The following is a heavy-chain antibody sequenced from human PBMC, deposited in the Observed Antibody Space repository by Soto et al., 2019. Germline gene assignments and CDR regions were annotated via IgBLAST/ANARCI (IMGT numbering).Heavy chain of an antibody. J-gene: IGHJ4*02. Sequence: QVQLQQWGAGLLKPSETLSLTCAVYGGSFSDYYWSWIRQPPGKGLEWIGEINHSGSTNYNPSLKSRVTISVDTSKNQFSLKLSSVTAADTAVYYCARGAAVAGRFDYWGQGTLVTVSS. D-gene: IGHD6-19*01. CDR3: ARGAAVAGRFDY. V-gene: IGHV4-34*01. CDR1: GGSFSDYY. CDR2: INHSGST.